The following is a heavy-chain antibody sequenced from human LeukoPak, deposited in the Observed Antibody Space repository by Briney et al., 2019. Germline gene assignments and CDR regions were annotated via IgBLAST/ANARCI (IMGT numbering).Heavy chain of an antibody. CDR1: GGTFSSYA. Sequence: ASVKVSCKASGGTFSSYAISWVRQAPGQGLEWMGGIIPIFGAANYAQKFQGRVTITADESTSTAYMELSSLRSEDTAVYYCARGAGTSYYFDYWGQGTLVTVSS. CDR3: ARGAGTSYYFDY. D-gene: IGHD1-1*01. J-gene: IGHJ4*02. CDR2: IIPIFGAA. V-gene: IGHV1-69*13.